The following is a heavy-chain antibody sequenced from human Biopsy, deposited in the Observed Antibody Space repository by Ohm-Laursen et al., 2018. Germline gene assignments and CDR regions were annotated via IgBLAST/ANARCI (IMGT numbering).Heavy chain of an antibody. V-gene: IGHV3-11*01. Sequence: LRLSCTASGFIFRDYYMSWIRQAPGKGLGWVSNINSVGTIYYADSVRGRFTISRDNAKNSLYLQMNSLRVEDTAVYYCARSVGIMAAPIDYWGQGTLVTVSS. CDR1: GFIFRDYY. CDR2: INSVGTI. J-gene: IGHJ4*02. D-gene: IGHD3-16*01. CDR3: ARSVGIMAAPIDY.